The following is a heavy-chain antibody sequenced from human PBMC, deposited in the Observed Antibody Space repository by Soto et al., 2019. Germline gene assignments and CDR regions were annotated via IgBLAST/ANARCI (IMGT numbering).Heavy chain of an antibody. CDR2: IYYSGST. Sequence: TLSLTCTVSGGSISSSSYYWGWIRQPPGKGLEWIGSIYYSGSTYYNPSLKSRVTISVDTSKNQFSLKLSSVTAADTAVYYCARHHTGGDCDYWGQGTLVTVSS. J-gene: IGHJ4*02. CDR1: GGSISSSSYY. D-gene: IGHD2-21*02. V-gene: IGHV4-39*01. CDR3: ARHHTGGDCDY.